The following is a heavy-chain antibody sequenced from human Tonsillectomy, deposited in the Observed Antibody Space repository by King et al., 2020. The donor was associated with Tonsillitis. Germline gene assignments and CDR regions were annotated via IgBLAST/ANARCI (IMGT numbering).Heavy chain of an antibody. D-gene: IGHD3-22*01. Sequence: TLKESGPALVKPTQTLTLTCTFSGFSLSTSGMCVSCIRQPPGKALEWLARIDLDDDKYYSTSLNTRLTISKDTSKNQVGLTMTNMDPVDTPTYYCARTTYYYDSSGYFLFDYWGQGTLVTVSS. V-gene: IGHV2-70*11. CDR2: IDLDDDK. J-gene: IGHJ4*02. CDR1: GFSLSTSGMC. CDR3: ARTTYYYDSSGYFLFDY.